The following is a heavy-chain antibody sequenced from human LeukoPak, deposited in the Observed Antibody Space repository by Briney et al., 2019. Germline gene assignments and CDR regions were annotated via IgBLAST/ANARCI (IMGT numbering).Heavy chain of an antibody. J-gene: IGHJ4*02. V-gene: IGHV3-15*01. CDR2: IKSTTDGGTT. D-gene: IGHD3-22*01. CDR1: GFTFSNAW. CDR3: TTEIDDYYDSSPNSVIDY. Sequence: GGSLRLSCAASGFTFSNAWMSWVRQAPGKGLEWVGRIKSTTDGGTTDYAAPVKGRFTISRDDSNNTLYLQMNSLKTEDTAVYYCTTEIDDYYDSSPNSVIDYWGQGTLVTVSS.